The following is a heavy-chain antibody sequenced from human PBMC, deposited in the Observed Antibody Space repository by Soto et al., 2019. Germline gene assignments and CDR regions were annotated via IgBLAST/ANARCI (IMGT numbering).Heavy chain of an antibody. CDR1: GGSVSSGSYY. CDR3: ARDLGYCGGGSCYLTHFDY. CDR2: IYYSGST. D-gene: IGHD2-15*01. Sequence: QVQLQESGPGLVKPSETLSLTCTVSGGSVSSGSYYWSWIRQPPGKGLEWIGYIYYSGSTNYNPSLKSRVTISVDTSKNQFSLKLSSVTAADTAVYYCARDLGYCGGGSCYLTHFDYWGQGTLVTVSS. J-gene: IGHJ4*02. V-gene: IGHV4-61*01.